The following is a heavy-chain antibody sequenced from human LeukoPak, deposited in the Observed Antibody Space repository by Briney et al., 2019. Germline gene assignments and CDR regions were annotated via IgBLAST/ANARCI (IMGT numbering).Heavy chain of an antibody. D-gene: IGHD3-22*01. J-gene: IGHJ3*02. CDR2: IYYSGST. CDR3: ARGGNSMIVVVTAFDI. Sequence: SETLSLTCTVSGGSISSSSYYWGWIRQPPGKGLEWIGSIYYSGSTYYDPSLKSRVTISVDTAKNQFSLKLSSVTAADTAVYYCARGGNSMIVVVTAFDIWGQGTMVTVSS. V-gene: IGHV4-39*07. CDR1: GGSISSSSYY.